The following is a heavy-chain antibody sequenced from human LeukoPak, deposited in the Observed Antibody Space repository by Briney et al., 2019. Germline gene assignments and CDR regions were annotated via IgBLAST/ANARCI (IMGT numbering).Heavy chain of an antibody. V-gene: IGHV3-21*01. Sequence: GGSLRLSCAASGFTFSSYSMNWVRQAPGKGLEWVSSISSSSSYIYYADSVKGRFTISRDNAKNSLYLQMSSLRAEDTAVYYCATARGEYSGYDGAWFDPWGQGTLVTVSS. D-gene: IGHD5-12*01. CDR1: GFTFSSYS. J-gene: IGHJ5*02. CDR3: ATARGEYSGYDGAWFDP. CDR2: ISSSSSYI.